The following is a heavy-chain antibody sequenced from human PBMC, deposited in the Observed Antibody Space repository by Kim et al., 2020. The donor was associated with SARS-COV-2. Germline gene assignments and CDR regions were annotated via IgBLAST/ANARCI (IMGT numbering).Heavy chain of an antibody. Sequence: GGSLRLSCAASGFAIGGYWMAWLRQFPGKGLEWVANIKPDGSLKFYVDSVEGRFTVSRDNVKNSVYFQMDGLRPEDTAVYYCTRDDGFRSIDHWGQGILVTVSS. CDR3: TRDDGFRSIDH. D-gene: IGHD6-25*01. V-gene: IGHV3-7*01. J-gene: IGHJ4*02. CDR1: GFAIGGYW. CDR2: IKPDGSLK.